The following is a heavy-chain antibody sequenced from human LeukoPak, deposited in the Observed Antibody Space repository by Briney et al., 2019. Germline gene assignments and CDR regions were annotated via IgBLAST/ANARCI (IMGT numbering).Heavy chain of an antibody. D-gene: IGHD4-17*01. CDR1: GFTFSSHN. CDR2: ISTNSRTV. CDR3: AGYGDYAP. V-gene: IGHV3-48*01. J-gene: IGHJ5*02. Sequence: PGGSLRLSCAGSGFTFSSHNMNWVRQAPGKGLDWISYISTNSRTVYYADSVKGRFTISRDNAKNSLYLQMTSLRVEDTAVYYCAGYGDYAPWGQGTLVTVSS.